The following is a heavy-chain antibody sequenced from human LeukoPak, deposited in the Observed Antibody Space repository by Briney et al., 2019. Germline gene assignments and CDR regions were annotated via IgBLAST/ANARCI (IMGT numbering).Heavy chain of an antibody. D-gene: IGHD6-19*01. J-gene: IGHJ4*02. CDR2: IHSVARTI. V-gene: IGHV3-48*04. CDR1: GFPFSTCH. CDR3: ARGLPSYSSGWFFDF. Sequence: GGSLRLSCAAPGFPFSTCHMNWVRQAPGKGLEWVSYIHSVARTISYAASVKGRFTISSDNAKNSVYLQLNSLRGDDTAVYYCARGLPSYSSGWFFDFWGQGTLVTVSS.